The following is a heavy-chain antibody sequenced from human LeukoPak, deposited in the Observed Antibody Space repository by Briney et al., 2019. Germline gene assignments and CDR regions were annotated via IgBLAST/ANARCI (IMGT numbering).Heavy chain of an antibody. J-gene: IGHJ4*02. CDR1: GYTFTGYY. CDR2: MNPNSGNT. V-gene: IGHV1-8*02. Sequence: GASVKVSCKASGYTFTGYYMHWVRQATGQGLEWMGWMNPNSGNTGYAQKFQDRVTMTRNTSISTAYMELSSLESEDTAVYYCASALKRGSAGTLIDYWGQGTLVTVSS. D-gene: IGHD6-13*01. CDR3: ASALKRGSAGTLIDY.